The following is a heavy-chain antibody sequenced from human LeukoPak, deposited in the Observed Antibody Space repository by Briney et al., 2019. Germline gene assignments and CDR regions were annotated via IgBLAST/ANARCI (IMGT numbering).Heavy chain of an antibody. CDR3: ARVGYSGYDYDY. D-gene: IGHD5-12*01. V-gene: IGHV3-23*01. CDR1: GFTFSNYA. CDR2: ISGSGDST. J-gene: IGHJ4*02. Sequence: PGGSLRLSCEASGFTFSNYAMSWVRQAPGKGLEWVSVISGSGDSTYYADSVEGRCTISRDNSKDALYLQMNSLRAEDTAVYYCARVGYSGYDYDYWGQGTLVTVSS.